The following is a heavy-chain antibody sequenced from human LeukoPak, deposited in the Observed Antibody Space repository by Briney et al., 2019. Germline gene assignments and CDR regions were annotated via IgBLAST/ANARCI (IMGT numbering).Heavy chain of an antibody. CDR3: ARSNYYGSQSEY. D-gene: IGHD3-10*01. CDR1: GYTFSAFY. J-gene: IGHJ4*02. CDR2: VNPNSGDT. Sequence: ASVKVSFEASGYTFSAFYIHWVRLAPGQGPEWMGWVNPNSGDTNYAQRFRGRVTMTRDTSINTAYMELSSLRSDDTAVYYCARSNYYGSQSEYWGQGTLVAVSS. V-gene: IGHV1-2*02.